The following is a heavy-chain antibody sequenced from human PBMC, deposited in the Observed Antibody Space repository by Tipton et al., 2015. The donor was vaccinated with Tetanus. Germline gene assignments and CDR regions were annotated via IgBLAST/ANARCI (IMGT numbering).Heavy chain of an antibody. CDR2: IYYSGSS. J-gene: IGHJ3*02. CDR3: ARPEASGRARGFDI. Sequence: LRLSCTVSGGSISGSSYYWGWIRQPPGKGLEWIGSIYYSGSSYYNPTLKSRVTISVDTSKNQFSLKLDSVTAADAAVYYCARPEASGRARGFDIWGQGTKVTVSP. D-gene: IGHD3-10*01. CDR1: GGSISGSSYY. V-gene: IGHV4-39*01.